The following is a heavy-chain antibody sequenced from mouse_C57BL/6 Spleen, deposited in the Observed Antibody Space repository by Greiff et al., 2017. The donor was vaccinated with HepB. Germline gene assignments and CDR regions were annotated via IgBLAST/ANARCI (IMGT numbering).Heavy chain of an antibody. CDR3: ARYGNYGFAY. J-gene: IGHJ3*01. D-gene: IGHD2-1*01. CDR2: IDPSDSYT. V-gene: IGHV1-69*01. Sequence: QVQLQQPGAELVMPGASVKLSCKASGYTFTSYWMHWVKQRPGQGLEWIGEIDPSDSYTNYNQKFKGKSTLTVDKSSSTAYMQRSSLTSEDSAVYYCARYGNYGFAYWGQGTLVTVSA. CDR1: GYTFTSYW.